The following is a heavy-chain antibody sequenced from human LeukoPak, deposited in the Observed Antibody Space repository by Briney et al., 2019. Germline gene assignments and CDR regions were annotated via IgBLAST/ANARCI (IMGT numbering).Heavy chain of an antibody. CDR1: GFTFSSYA. CDR2: ISSSGSTI. J-gene: IGHJ4*02. D-gene: IGHD3-22*01. CDR3: ARDYYDSSGPHTH. Sequence: GGSLRLSCAASGFTFSSYAMTWIRQAPGKGLEWVSYISSSGSTIYYADSVKGRFTISRDNAKNSLYLQMNSLRAEDTAVYYCARDYYDSSGPHTHWGQGTLVTVSS. V-gene: IGHV3-11*01.